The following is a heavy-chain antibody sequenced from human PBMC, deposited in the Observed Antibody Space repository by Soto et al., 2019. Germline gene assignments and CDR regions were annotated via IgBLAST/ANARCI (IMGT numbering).Heavy chain of an antibody. J-gene: IGHJ6*02. V-gene: IGHV4-4*02. CDR3: ARDGSCSSTSCLPQYYYGMDV. CDR2: IYHSGST. D-gene: IGHD2-2*01. CDR1: GGSISSSNW. Sequence: SETLSLTCAVSGGSISSSNWWSWVRQPPGKGLEWIGEIYHSGSTNYNPSLKSRVTISVDKSKNQFSLKLSSVTAADTAVYYCARDGSCSSTSCLPQYYYGMDVWGQGTTVTVSS.